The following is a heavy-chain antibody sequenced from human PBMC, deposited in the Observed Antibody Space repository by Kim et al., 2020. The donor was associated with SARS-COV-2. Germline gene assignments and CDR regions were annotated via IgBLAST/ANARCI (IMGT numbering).Heavy chain of an antibody. D-gene: IGHD4-4*01. CDR1: GFTFSSYW. V-gene: IGHV3-74*01. Sequence: GGSLRLSCAASGFTFSSYWMHWVRQSPGKGLVWVSRIKSDGSSTNYADSVKGRFIISRDNAKNTLVLQMNSLGGEDTAVYYCARELKVDPASPRQYDALDVWGQGTMVTVAS. CDR3: ARELKVDPASPRQYDALDV. J-gene: IGHJ3*01. CDR2: IKSDGSST.